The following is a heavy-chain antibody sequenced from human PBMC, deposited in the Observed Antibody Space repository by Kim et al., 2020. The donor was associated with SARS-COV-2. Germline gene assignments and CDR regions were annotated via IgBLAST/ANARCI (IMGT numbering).Heavy chain of an antibody. CDR2: THYRGQD. Sequence: SETLSLTCTVSGGSFSSYYWSWVRQPPNKELEWIGYTHYRGQDEFNPSLNSLVAILLDTSNNQFSLKLTSVTAADTAVYYCARYLGGEGAFDIWGPGT. CDR3: ARYLGGEGAFDI. D-gene: IGHD3-16*01. J-gene: IGHJ3*02. V-gene: IGHV4-59*01. CDR1: GGSFSSYY.